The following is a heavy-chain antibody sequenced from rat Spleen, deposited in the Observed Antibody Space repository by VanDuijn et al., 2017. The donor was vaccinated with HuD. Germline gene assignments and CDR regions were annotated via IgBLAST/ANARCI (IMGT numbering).Heavy chain of an antibody. CDR3: ARARYSGGRLDY. CDR2: INSAGST. CDR1: DYSITSSYR. J-gene: IGHJ2*01. Sequence: MQLQESGPGLVKPSQSLSLPCSVTDYSITSSYRWTWIRKFPGNKLEWMAYINSAGSTVYNPSLTSRISITRDTSRNQFFLHLNSVTTEDTATYYCARARYSGGRLDYWGQGVMVTVSS. D-gene: IGHD1-1*01. V-gene: IGHV3-3*01.